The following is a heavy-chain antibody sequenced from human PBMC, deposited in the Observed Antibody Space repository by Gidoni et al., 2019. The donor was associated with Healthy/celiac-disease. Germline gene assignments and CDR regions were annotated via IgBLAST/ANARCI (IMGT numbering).Heavy chain of an antibody. J-gene: IGHJ6*03. Sequence: QVQLVQSGAEVKKPGSSVKVSCKASGGTFSSYTISWVRQAPGQGLEWMGRIIPILGIANYAQKFQGRVTITADKSTSTAYMELSSLRSEDTAVYYCARDGTGGYCSSTSCYGYYYYYMDVWGKGTTVTVSS. CDR3: ARDGTGGYCSSTSCYGYYYYYMDV. D-gene: IGHD2-2*01. V-gene: IGHV1-69*08. CDR2: IIPILGIA. CDR1: GGTFSSYT.